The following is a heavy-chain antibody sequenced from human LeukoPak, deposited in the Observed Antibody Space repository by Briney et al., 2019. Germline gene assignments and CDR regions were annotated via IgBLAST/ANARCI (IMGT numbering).Heavy chain of an antibody. V-gene: IGHV4-39*07. Sequence: SETLSLTCTVSGDSISSSSYYWGWIRQPPGKGLEWIGSIYYSRRTYYNPSLKSRVTISIDTSNQFSLRLTSMTAADTAVYYCVRDPKSAVAADWFDPWGQGTLVTVSS. D-gene: IGHD6-19*01. CDR1: GDSISSSSYY. CDR2: IYYSRRT. J-gene: IGHJ5*02. CDR3: VRDPKSAVAADWFDP.